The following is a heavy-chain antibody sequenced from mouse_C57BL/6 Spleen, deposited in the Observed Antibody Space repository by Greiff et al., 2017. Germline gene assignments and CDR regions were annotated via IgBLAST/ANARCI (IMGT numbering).Heavy chain of an antibody. CDR3: ARPYYGSSYLAC. V-gene: IGHV1-22*01. CDR1: GYTFTDYN. CDR2: INPNNGGT. J-gene: IGHJ3*01. Sequence: EVQLQQSGPELVKPGASVKMSCKASGYTFTDYNMHWVKQSHGKSLEWIGYINPNNGGTSYNQKFKGKATLTVNKSSSTAYMELRSLTSEDSAVYYCARPYYGSSYLACWGQGTLVTVS. D-gene: IGHD1-1*01.